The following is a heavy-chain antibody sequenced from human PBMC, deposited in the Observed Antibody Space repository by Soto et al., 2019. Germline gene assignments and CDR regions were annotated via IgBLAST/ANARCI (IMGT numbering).Heavy chain of an antibody. J-gene: IGHJ3*02. V-gene: IGHV4-4*07. D-gene: IGHD3-9*01. CDR1: GGSISSYY. Sequence: LPETLSLTCTVSGGSISSYYWSWIRQPAGKGLEWIGRIYTSGSTNYNPSLKSRVTMSVDTSKNQFSLKLSSVTAADTAVYYCARRGGYDIPGDAFDIWGQGTMVTVS. CDR2: IYTSGST. CDR3: ARRGGYDIPGDAFDI.